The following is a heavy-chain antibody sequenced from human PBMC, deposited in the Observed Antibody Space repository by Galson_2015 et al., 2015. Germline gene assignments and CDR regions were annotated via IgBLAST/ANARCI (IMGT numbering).Heavy chain of an antibody. CDR2: ISWSGGSS. V-gene: IGHV3-9*01. Sequence: SLRLSCAASGFTFDDYAMHWVRQAPGKGLEWVSGISWSGGSSVYADSVKGRFAISRDNAINSLSLQMNSLGADDTAFYYCAKGRYSGHDSGAFDVWGQGSLVTVSS. J-gene: IGHJ3*01. CDR1: GFTFDDYA. D-gene: IGHD5-12*01. CDR3: AKGRYSGHDSGAFDV.